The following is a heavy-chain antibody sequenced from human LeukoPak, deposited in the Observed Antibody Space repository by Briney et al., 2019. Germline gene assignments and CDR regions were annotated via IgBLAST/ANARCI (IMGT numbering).Heavy chain of an antibody. Sequence: PSETLSLTCTVSGGSISSYYWSWIRQRPGTGLEWVGYIYYTGSTNYNPSLKSRVTISVDTSKNQFSLKLSSVTAADTAVYYCARWYYYDSSGAVDYWGQGTLVTVSS. D-gene: IGHD3-22*01. CDR2: IYYTGST. V-gene: IGHV4-59*01. CDR1: GGSISSYY. J-gene: IGHJ4*02. CDR3: ARWYYYDSSGAVDY.